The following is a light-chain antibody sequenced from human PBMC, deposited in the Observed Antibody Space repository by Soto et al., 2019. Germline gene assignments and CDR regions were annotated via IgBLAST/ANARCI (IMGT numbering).Light chain of an antibody. CDR3: KPYAPSTT. J-gene: IGKJ5*01. CDR1: QSVSSSY. CDR2: GAS. V-gene: IGKV3-20*01. Sequence: EIVLTPSLGTLSLSPGERASLSCRASQSVSSSYLAWYQQKPGQAPRLLIYGASSRPTGIPDRFSGSGSGITFTLTIRRLEPEAFAVYHCKPYAPSTTFGPATRLAIK.